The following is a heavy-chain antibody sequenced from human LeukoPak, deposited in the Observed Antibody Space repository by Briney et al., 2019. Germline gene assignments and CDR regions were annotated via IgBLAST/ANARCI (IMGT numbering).Heavy chain of an antibody. J-gene: IGHJ6*04. CDR1: GFTFSSYG. D-gene: IGHD5-12*01. CDR3: AKGGYDQQTYYYYYGMDV. V-gene: IGHV3-30*18. CDR2: ISYDGSNK. Sequence: PGRSLRLSCAASGFTFSSYGMNWVRQAPGKGLEWVAVISYDGSNKYYADSVKGRFTISRDNSKNTLYLQMNCLRAEDTAVYYCAKGGYDQQTYYYYYGMDVWGKGTTVTVSS.